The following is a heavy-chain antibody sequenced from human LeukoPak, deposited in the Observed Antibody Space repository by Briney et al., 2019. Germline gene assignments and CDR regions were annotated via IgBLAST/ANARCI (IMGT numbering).Heavy chain of an antibody. CDR1: GGSFSGYY. Sequence: SETLSLTCAVYGGSFSGYYWSWIRQPPGKGLEWIGEINHSGSTNYNPSLKSRVTISVDTSRNQFSPKLSSVTAADTAVYYCARASPRGGYLYYWGQGTLVTVSS. CDR2: INHSGST. V-gene: IGHV4-34*01. CDR3: ARASPRGGYLYY. J-gene: IGHJ4*02. D-gene: IGHD3-16*01.